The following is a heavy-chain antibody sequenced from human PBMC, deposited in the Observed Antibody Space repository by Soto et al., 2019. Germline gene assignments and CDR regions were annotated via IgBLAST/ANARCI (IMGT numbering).Heavy chain of an antibody. Sequence: EVQLVESGGGLVQPGGSLRLSCAASGFIFSDHYMDWVRQPPGKGLEWVGRTRNKANTYTTEYAASVKGRFTMSREDSKNSLYLQMNSLKTEDTAVYYCARDLSGSDIVYWGQGTLVTVSS. CDR2: TRNKANTYTT. J-gene: IGHJ4*02. V-gene: IGHV3-72*01. CDR1: GFIFSDHY. D-gene: IGHD1-26*01. CDR3: ARDLSGSDIVY.